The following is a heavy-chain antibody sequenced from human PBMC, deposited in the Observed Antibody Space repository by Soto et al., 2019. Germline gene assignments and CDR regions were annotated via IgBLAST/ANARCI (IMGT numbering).Heavy chain of an antibody. CDR1: GGPISSSY. D-gene: IGHD2-21*02. Sequence: PSETLSLTCTVFGGPISSSYWSWIRQPPGKGLEWIGHIYNRGSTNYNPSLKSRVTISLDMSKNHFSLKLSSVTAADTAVYYCARGPNGDFFTDNWFDPWGQGTLVTVSS. J-gene: IGHJ5*02. V-gene: IGHV4-59*08. CDR2: IYNRGST. CDR3: ARGPNGDFFTDNWFDP.